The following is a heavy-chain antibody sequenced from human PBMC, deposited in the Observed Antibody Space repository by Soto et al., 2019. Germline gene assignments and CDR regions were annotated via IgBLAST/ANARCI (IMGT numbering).Heavy chain of an antibody. CDR2: ITAGGTTA. V-gene: IGHV3-11*04. CDR1: GFTFSDYY. CDR3: VRDRKVVGDTRSEYHFDS. Sequence: QAQLEESGGGLVKPGGSLRLSCEASGFTFSDYYMAWVRKAPGKGLEWIAYITAGGTTANYADSVKGRFSIARNNADKSLSLQMHSLRVEDTAMYYCVRDRKVVGDTRSEYHFDSWGPGTLVNVSS. D-gene: IGHD2-15*01. J-gene: IGHJ5*01.